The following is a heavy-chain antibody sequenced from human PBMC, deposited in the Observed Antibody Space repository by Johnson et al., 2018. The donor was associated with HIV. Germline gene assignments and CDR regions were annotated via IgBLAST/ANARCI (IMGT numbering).Heavy chain of an antibody. CDR1: GFTFDDYA. J-gene: IGHJ3*02. CDR3: AKDRSYYSYLDAFDI. V-gene: IGHV3-9*01. D-gene: IGHD1-26*01. Sequence: VQLVESVGGLVQPGRSLRLSCAASGFTFDDYAMHWVRQAPGKGLEWVSGISWNSGSIGYADSVKGRFTISRDNAKNSLYLQMNSLRAEDTALYYCAKDRSYYSYLDAFDIWGQGTMVTVSS. CDR2: ISWNSGSI.